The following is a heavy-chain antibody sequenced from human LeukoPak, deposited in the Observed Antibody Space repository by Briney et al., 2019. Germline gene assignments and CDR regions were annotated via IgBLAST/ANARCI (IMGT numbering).Heavy chain of an antibody. J-gene: IGHJ6*03. CDR1: GYPFTNYF. V-gene: IGHV1-46*01. CDR3: ARDQHTLFGVVTPIPYYMDV. CDR2: INLRDVTT. Sequence: GASVKVSCKAPGYPFTNYFIHWVRQAPGQGLEWMGVINLRDVTTTYTQKFQGRVTMTRDTSTNTVYMKLTSLRSEDTAVYYCARDQHTLFGVVTPIPYYMDVWGKGTTVSVSS. D-gene: IGHD3-3*01.